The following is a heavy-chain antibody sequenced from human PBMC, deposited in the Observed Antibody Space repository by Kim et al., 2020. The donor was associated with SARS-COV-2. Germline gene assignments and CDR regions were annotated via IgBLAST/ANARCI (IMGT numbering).Heavy chain of an antibody. CDR2: IYSGGTGT. V-gene: IGHV3-23*03. D-gene: IGHD1-26*01. CDR1: GFTLSSYA. Sequence: GGSLRLSCAASGFTLSSYAMSWVRQAPGMGLEWVSVIYSGGTGTNYADAVKGRFTISRDSAKNTLYLQMNSLTAEDTALYYCARDSRGYTGIRLAFDIWGHGTMVTVSS. CDR3: ARDSRGYTGIRLAFDI. J-gene: IGHJ3*02.